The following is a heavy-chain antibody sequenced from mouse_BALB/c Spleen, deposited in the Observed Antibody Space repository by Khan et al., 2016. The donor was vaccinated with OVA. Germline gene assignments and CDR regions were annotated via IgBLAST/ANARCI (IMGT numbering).Heavy chain of an antibody. Sequence: QMQLEESGAELARPGASVKMSCKASGYTFTTYTIHWVKQRPGQGLEWIGYIIPSNDYTNYNQKFKDRATLTADKSSSTAYMQLSSLTSEDSAVYYSAREGADNRSGGWFAYWGQGTLLTVSA. D-gene: IGHD2-14*01. CDR3: AREGADNRSGGWFAY. CDR1: GYTFTTYT. CDR2: IIPSNDYT. V-gene: IGHV1-4*01. J-gene: IGHJ3*01.